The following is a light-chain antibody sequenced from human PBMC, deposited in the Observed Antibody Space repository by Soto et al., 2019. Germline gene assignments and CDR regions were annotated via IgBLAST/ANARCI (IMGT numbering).Light chain of an antibody. V-gene: IGKV1-5*01. CDR1: QSISSW. CDR2: HAS. Sequence: DIQMTQSPPTLPASVGDRVTITCRASQSISSWLAWYQRKPGTAPKLPIYHASTLESGVPSRFSGSGSGTEFTRTCSSLHPYEFAPYYCPTYFGYAFVPGSKV. J-gene: IGKJ1*01. CDR3: PTYFGYA.